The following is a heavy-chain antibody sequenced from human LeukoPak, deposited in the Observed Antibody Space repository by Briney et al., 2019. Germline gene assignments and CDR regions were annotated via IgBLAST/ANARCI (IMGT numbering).Heavy chain of an antibody. CDR1: GGTFSSYA. CDR2: IIPIFGTA. V-gene: IGHV1-69*01. J-gene: IGHJ4*02. D-gene: IGHD6-19*01. Sequence: SVKVSCKASGGTFSSYAISWVRQAPGLGLEWMGGIIPIFGTANYAQKFQGRVTITADESTSTAYMELSSLSSEDTAVYYCAREGDSSGWYLDFDYWGQGTLVTVSS. CDR3: AREGDSSGWYLDFDY.